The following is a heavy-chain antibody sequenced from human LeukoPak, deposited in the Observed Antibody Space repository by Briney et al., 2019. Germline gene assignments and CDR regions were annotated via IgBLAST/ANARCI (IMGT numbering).Heavy chain of an antibody. CDR2: MNPNTGNT. J-gene: IGHJ4*02. CDR3: ARKFLGSRGYYFDY. Sequence: GASVKVSCKASRYTFTSYDINWVRQATGQGLEWMGWMNPNTGNTGYAQKFQGRVTMTRDTSISTAYMELSSLRSDDTAVYYCARKFLGSRGYYFDYWGQGTLVTVSS. V-gene: IGHV1-8*01. CDR1: RYTFTSYD. D-gene: IGHD3-10*01.